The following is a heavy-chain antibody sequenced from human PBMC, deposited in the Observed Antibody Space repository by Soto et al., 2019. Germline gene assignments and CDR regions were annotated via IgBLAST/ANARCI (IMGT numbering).Heavy chain of an antibody. Sequence: GGSLRLSCAASGFMFSAYAMHWVRQAPGQGLEWVSSMSGTSADTYYADSVKGRFTVSRDSSKDTLYLQLNSLRAEDTALYFCAREDGGGPFDYWGQGTLVTVSS. CDR1: GFMFSAYA. CDR2: MSGTSADT. J-gene: IGHJ4*02. V-gene: IGHV3-23*01. CDR3: AREDGGGPFDY. D-gene: IGHD2-15*01.